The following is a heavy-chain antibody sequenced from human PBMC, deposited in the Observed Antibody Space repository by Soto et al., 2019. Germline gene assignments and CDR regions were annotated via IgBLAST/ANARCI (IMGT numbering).Heavy chain of an antibody. V-gene: IGHV3-74*01. CDR3: ARATGSNHPFDY. CDR2: ISTDGSST. CDR1: GFTFSTYW. Sequence: EVQLVESGGGLVQPGGSLRLSCAATGFTFSTYWMHWVRQGPGKGLVWVSRISTDGSSTTYADSVKGRFTISRDNAKNTLYLQMKSLRAEDTAVYYCARATGSNHPFDYWGQGSLVTVSS. D-gene: IGHD2-2*01. J-gene: IGHJ4*02.